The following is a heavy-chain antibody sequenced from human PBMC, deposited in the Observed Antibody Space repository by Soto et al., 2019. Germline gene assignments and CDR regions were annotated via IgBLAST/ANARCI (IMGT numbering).Heavy chain of an antibody. V-gene: IGHV1-3*01. CDR1: GYTFTSYA. CDR2: INAGNGNT. Sequence: QVQLVQSGAEVKKPGASVKVSCKASGYTFTSYAMHWVRQAPGQRLEWMGWINAGNGNTKYSQKFQGRVTITRDTSASTAYMELSSLSSGDTAVYYCARWGTMVRGVRGPPSYGMDVW. CDR3: ARWGTMVRGVRGPPSYGMDV. J-gene: IGHJ6*01. D-gene: IGHD3-10*01.